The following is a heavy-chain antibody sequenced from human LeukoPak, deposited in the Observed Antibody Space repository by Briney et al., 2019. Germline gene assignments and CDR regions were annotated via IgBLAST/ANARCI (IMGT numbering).Heavy chain of an antibody. V-gene: IGHV7-4-1*02. CDR1: GYTFTSYA. CDR3: AGTPVEMAYPICVY. Sequence: ASVKVSCKASGYTFTSYAMNWVRQAPGQGLEWMGWINTNTGNPTYAQGFTGRFVFSLDTSVSTAYPQISSLKAEDTAVYYCAGTPVEMAYPICVYWGQGTLVTVSS. J-gene: IGHJ4*02. CDR2: INTNTGNP. D-gene: IGHD5-24*01.